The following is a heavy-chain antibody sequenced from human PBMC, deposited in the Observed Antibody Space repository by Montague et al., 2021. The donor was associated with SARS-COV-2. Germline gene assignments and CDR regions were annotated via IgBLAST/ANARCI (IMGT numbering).Heavy chain of an antibody. D-gene: IGHD3/OR15-3a*01. V-gene: IGHV4-4*02. Sequence: SETLSLTCVVSDVSLSTSTWWSWVRQSPRKGLEWVGEIYLSGFTQYNPSVKSRVSISLDDSRSQFSLRLTSVTAADTAVYFCARGGLGNRGFDYWGQGTLVTVSS. CDR3: ARGGLGNRGFDY. J-gene: IGHJ4*02. CDR1: DVSLSTSTW. CDR2: IYLSGFT.